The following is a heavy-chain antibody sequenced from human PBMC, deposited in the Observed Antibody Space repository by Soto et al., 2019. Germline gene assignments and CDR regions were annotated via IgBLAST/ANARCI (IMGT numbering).Heavy chain of an antibody. CDR2: IYYSGST. CDR1: GGSISSSSYY. CDR3: ARPSLRPTDSSSSEYFQH. D-gene: IGHD6-6*01. V-gene: IGHV4-39*01. Sequence: SETLSLTCTVSGGSISSSSYYWGWIRQPPGKGLEWIGSIYYSGSTYYNPSLKSRVTISVDTSKNQFSLKLSSVTAADTAVYYCARPSLRPTDSSSSEYFQHWGQGTLVTVSS. J-gene: IGHJ1*01.